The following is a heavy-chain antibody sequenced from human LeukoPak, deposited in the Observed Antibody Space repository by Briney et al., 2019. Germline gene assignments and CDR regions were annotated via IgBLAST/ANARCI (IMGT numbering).Heavy chain of an antibody. D-gene: IGHD3-3*01. V-gene: IGHV3-23*01. CDR1: GFTFSSYA. J-gene: IGHJ3*02. CDR3: ARTYDFGRGPPGDAFDN. Sequence: GGSLRLTCAASGFTFSSYAMSWVRQAPGKGLEWVSAISGSGGSTYYADSVKGRFTISRDDARESVFLQMDGLRVDDTAVYYCARTYDFGRGPPGDAFDNWGPGTWVIVSA. CDR2: ISGSGGST.